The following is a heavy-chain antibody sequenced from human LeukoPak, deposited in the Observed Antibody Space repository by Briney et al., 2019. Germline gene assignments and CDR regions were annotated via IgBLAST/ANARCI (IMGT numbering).Heavy chain of an antibody. J-gene: IGHJ4*02. CDR2: MNPNSGNT. D-gene: IGHD3-22*01. V-gene: IGHV1-8*01. CDR1: GYTFTSYD. Sequence: ASVKVSCKASGYTFTSYDINWVRQATGQGLEWRGWMNPNSGNTGYAQKFQGRVTMTRDTSTSTVYMELSSLRSEDTAVYYCARAQETYYYDSSGLDYWGQGTLVTVSS. CDR3: ARAQETYYYDSSGLDY.